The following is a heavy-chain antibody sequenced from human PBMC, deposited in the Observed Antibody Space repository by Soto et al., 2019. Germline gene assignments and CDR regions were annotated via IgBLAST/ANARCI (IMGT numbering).Heavy chain of an antibody. V-gene: IGHV4-34*01. CDR2: INHSGST. D-gene: IGHD2-2*01. CDR3: ARVPDR. J-gene: IGHJ5*02. Sequence: SETLSLTCAVYGGSFSGYYWSWSRQPPGKGLEWIGEINHSGSTNYNPSLKSRVTISVDTSKNQFSLKLSSVTAADTAVYYCARVPDRWGQGTLVTVSS. CDR1: GGSFSGYY.